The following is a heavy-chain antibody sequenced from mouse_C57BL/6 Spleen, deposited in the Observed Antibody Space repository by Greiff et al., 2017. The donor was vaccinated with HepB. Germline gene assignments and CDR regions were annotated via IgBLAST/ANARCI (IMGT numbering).Heavy chain of an antibody. CDR3: ARTLYDGGYYAMDY. J-gene: IGHJ4*01. CDR2: IYPGDGDT. V-gene: IGHV1-82*01. D-gene: IGHD2-12*01. Sequence: QVQLKQSGPELVKPGASVKISCKASGYAFSSSWMNWVKQRPGKGLEWIGRIYPGDGDTNYNGKFKGKATLTADKSSSTAYMQLSSLTSEDSAVYFCARTLYDGGYYAMDYWGQGTSVTVSS. CDR1: GYAFSSSW.